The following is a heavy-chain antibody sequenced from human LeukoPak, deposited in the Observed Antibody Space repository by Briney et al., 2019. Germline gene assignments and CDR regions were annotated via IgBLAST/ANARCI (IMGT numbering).Heavy chain of an antibody. Sequence: GGSLRLSCAASGFTFSSYAMHWVRQAPGKGLGWVALISYDGNNTYYADSVKGRFTISRDNSKNTLYLQMNSLRAEDTAVYYCARDRAARPFYYYYYMDVWGKGTTVTVSS. J-gene: IGHJ6*03. CDR1: GFTFSSYA. CDR2: ISYDGNNT. V-gene: IGHV3-30-3*01. CDR3: ARDRAARPFYYYYYMDV. D-gene: IGHD6-6*01.